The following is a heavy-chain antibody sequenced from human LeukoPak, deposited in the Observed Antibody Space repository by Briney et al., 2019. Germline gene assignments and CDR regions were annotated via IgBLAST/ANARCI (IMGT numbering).Heavy chain of an antibody. D-gene: IGHD5-18*01. CDR1: GYTFTSYG. J-gene: IGHJ4*02. V-gene: IGHV1-18*01. CDR3: ARFVGYSYDKTGFFDY. CDR2: ISAYNGNT. Sequence: GASVKVSCKASGYTFTSYGISWVRQAPGQGLEWMGWISAYNGNTNYAQKLQGRVTMTTDTSTSTAYMELRSLRSDDTAVYYCARFVGYSYDKTGFFDYWGQGTLVTVSS.